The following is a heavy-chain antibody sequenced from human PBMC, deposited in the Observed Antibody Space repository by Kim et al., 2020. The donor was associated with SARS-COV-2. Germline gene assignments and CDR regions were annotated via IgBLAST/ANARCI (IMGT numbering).Heavy chain of an antibody. CDR3: ARQSSSWYKRLWFDP. CDR1: GGSFSGYY. D-gene: IGHD6-13*01. CDR2: INHSGST. V-gene: IGHV4-34*01. J-gene: IGHJ5*02. Sequence: SETLSLTCAVYGGSFSGYYWSWIRQPPGKGLEWIGEINHSGSTNYNPSLKSRVTISVDTSKNQFSLKLSSVTAADTAVYYCARQSSSWYKRLWFDPWGQGTLVTVSS.